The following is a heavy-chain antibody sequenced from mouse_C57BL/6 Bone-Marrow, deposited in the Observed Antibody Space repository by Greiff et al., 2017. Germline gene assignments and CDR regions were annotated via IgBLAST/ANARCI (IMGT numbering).Heavy chain of an antibody. J-gene: IGHJ1*03. D-gene: IGHD1-1*01. Sequence: EVKVVESGGGLVKPGGSLKLSCAASGFTFSDYGMHWVRQAPEKGLEWVAYISSGSSTIYYADTVKGRFTISRDNAKNTLFLQMTSLRSEDTAMYYCARLLLRPYWYFDVWGTGTTVTVSS. CDR3: ARLLLRPYWYFDV. CDR2: ISSGSSTI. V-gene: IGHV5-17*01. CDR1: GFTFSDYG.